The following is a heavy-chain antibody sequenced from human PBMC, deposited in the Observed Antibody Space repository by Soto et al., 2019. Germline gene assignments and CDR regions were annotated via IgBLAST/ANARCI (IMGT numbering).Heavy chain of an antibody. CDR3: ASGGNWFDP. V-gene: IGHV4-59*01. CDR2: MYYNDNI. Sequence: PSETLSLTCNVSGGSITNYYWTWVRQSPEKGLEWIGYMYYNDNINYNPSLKSRVTISIDTSKNHFSLTLKSVTAADTAVYYCASGGNWFDPWGQGVQVTVS. J-gene: IGHJ5*02. D-gene: IGHD3-16*01. CDR1: GGSITNYY.